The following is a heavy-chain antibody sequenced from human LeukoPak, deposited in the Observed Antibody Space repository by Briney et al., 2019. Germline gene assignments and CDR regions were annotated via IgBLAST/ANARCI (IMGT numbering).Heavy chain of an antibody. D-gene: IGHD2-2*01. V-gene: IGHV1-2*02. CDR1: GYTFTGYY. Sequence: ASVKVSCKASGYTFTGYYMHWVRQAPGQGLEWMGWINPNSGGTNYAQKFQGRVTMTRGTSISTAYMELSRLRSDDTAVYYCARERSVPAAPHYYYYYYMDVWGKGTTVTVSS. J-gene: IGHJ6*03. CDR3: ARERSVPAAPHYYYYYYMDV. CDR2: INPNSGGT.